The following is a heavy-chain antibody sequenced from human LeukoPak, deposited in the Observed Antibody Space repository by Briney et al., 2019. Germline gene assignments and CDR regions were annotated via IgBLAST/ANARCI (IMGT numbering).Heavy chain of an antibody. CDR1: GYTFTGYY. D-gene: IGHD1-26*01. CDR2: INPNSGGT. V-gene: IGHV1-2*02. Sequence: GASVKVSCKASGYTFTGYYMHWVRQAPGQGLEWMGWINPNSGGTNYAQKFQGRVTMTRDTSISTAYMELSRLRSDDTAVYYCARDLVGATPFFDYWGQGTLVTVSS. J-gene: IGHJ4*02. CDR3: ARDLVGATPFFDY.